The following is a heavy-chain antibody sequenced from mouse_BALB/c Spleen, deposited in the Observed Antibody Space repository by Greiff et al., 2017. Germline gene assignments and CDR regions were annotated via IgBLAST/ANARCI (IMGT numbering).Heavy chain of an antibody. CDR2: IYPGDGDT. J-gene: IGHJ4*01. CDR3: ARGSPGDY. CDR1: GYAFSSYW. Sequence: QVQLKESGAELVRPGSSVKISCKASGYAFSSYWMNWVKQRPGQGLEWIGQIYPGDGDTNYNGKFKGKATLTADKSSSTAYMQLSSLTSEDSAVYFCARGSPGDYWGQGTSVTVSS. V-gene: IGHV1-80*01.